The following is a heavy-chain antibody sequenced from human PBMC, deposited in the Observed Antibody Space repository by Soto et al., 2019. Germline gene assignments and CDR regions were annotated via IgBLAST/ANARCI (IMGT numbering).Heavy chain of an antibody. CDR3: ARGRGAAATYFDF. Sequence: GGSLRLSCAVSGFTFSDYYMTWIRQAPGKGLEWVSYISSSTSHTNYADSVKGRFTISRDNAKNSLFLQMNSLRAEDTAVYYWARGRGAAATYFDFGGQGPLVTVPS. V-gene: IGHV3-11*03. D-gene: IGHD6-13*01. J-gene: IGHJ4*02. CDR1: GFTFSDYY. CDR2: ISSSTSHT.